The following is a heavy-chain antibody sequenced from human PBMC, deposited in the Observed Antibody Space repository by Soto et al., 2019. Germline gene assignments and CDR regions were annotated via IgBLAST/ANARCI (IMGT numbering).Heavy chain of an antibody. CDR1: GFTFSDYY. CDR2: ISSGDTTK. D-gene: IGHD3-16*01. Sequence: QVQLVESGGGLVKPGGSLRLSCAASGFTFSDYYMSWIRQAPGKGPEWVSYISSGDTTKYYADSVKGRFTISRDNGKNSLYLQMNSLRAEDTAVYYCAGQYDPVPRSAFDIWRQGTMVTVSS. CDR3: AGQYDPVPRSAFDI. V-gene: IGHV3-11*01. J-gene: IGHJ3*02.